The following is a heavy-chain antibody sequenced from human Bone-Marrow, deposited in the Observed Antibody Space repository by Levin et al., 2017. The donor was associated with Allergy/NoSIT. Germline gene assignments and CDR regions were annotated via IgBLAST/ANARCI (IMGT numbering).Heavy chain of an antibody. CDR1: KFTFSTFD. J-gene: IGHJ4*02. CDR2: ISSDGNKA. V-gene: IGHV3-30*03. Sequence: SCAASKFTFSTFDMHWVRQAPGKGLEWVAIISSDGNKAHYADSLEGRFTISRDNSKNTLYLQMNSLRVEDTAVYFCAREAATLYFDSWGQGALVTVSS. CDR3: AREAATLYFDS. D-gene: IGHD6-25*01.